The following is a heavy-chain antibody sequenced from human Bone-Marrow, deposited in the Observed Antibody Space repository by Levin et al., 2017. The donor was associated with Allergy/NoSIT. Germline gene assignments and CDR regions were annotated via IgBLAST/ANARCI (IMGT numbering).Heavy chain of an antibody. CDR2: INPSGGST. V-gene: IGHV1-46*01. CDR3: ARECCSSAVGSDDFWSWLSPKDYYMDV. D-gene: IGHD3-3*01. CDR1: GYTFTSYY. J-gene: IGHJ6*03. Sequence: ASVKVSCKASGYTFTSYYMHWVRQAPGQGLEWMGIINPSGGSTSYAQKFQGRVTMTRDTSTSTVYMELSSLRSEDTAVYYCARECCSSAVGSDDFWSWLSPKDYYMDVWGKGTTVTVSS.